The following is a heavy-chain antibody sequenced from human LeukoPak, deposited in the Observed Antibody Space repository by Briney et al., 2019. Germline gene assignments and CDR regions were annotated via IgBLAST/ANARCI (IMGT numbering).Heavy chain of an antibody. Sequence: SETLSLTCTVSGGSISSYYWSWIRQPAGKGLEWIGRIHTSGSTNYNPSLKSRVTMSVDTSKNQFSLKLSSVTAADTAVYYCARDQCYYDSSGYYRFDYWGQGTLVTVSS. CDR3: ARDQCYYDSSGYYRFDY. D-gene: IGHD3-22*01. CDR1: GGSISSYY. J-gene: IGHJ4*02. CDR2: IHTSGST. V-gene: IGHV4-4*07.